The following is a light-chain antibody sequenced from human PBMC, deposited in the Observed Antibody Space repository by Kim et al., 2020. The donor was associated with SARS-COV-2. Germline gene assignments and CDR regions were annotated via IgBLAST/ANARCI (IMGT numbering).Light chain of an antibody. CDR2: VAS. V-gene: IGKV3-20*01. CDR3: LQYVKSPPWT. Sequence: EIVLTQSPGTLSLSPGERATLSCRASQRFTSSQLGWYQQKPGQAPRLLIHVASGRATGIPDRFSGSGSGTEFTLTISRLEPEDSSVYYCLQYVKSPPWTFGQGTKVDIK. J-gene: IGKJ1*01. CDR1: QRFTSSQ.